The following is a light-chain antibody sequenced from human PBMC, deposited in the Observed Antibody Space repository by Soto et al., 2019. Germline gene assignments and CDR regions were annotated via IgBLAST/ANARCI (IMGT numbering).Light chain of an antibody. CDR1: SSDVGGYNY. CDR3: NSYTTSSTYV. J-gene: IGLJ1*01. CDR2: DVS. V-gene: IGLV2-14*03. Sequence: QSVLTQPASVSGSPGQSIAISRTGTSSDVGGYNYVSWYQQHPGKAHKLMIYDVSNRPSGVSDRFSGSKSGNTASLTFSGLQAEDEADYYCNSYTTSSTYVFGTGTKVTVL.